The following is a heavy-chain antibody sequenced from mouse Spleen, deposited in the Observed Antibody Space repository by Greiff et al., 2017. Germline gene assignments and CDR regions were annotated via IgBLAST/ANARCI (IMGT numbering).Heavy chain of an antibody. J-gene: IGHJ2*01. CDR2: IDPETGGT. CDR3: TREKTGTKGDY. Sequence: VQLQQSGAELVRPGASVTLSCKASGYTFTDYEMHWVKQTPVHGLEWIGAIDPETGGTAYNQKFKGKAILTADKSSSTAYMELRSLTSEDSAVYYCTREKTGTKGDYWGQGTTLTVSS. CDR1: GYTFTDYE. V-gene: IGHV1-15*01. D-gene: IGHD4-1*01.